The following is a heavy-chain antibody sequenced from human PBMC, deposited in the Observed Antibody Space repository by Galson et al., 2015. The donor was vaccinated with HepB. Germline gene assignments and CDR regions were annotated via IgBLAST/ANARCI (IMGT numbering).Heavy chain of an antibody. V-gene: IGHV1-69*13. CDR2: IISIFGTA. CDR3: ARGYSSSWRDAFDI. J-gene: IGHJ3*02. Sequence: SVKVSCKVSGGTFSSSVISWVRQAPRQGLEWMGGIISIFGTANFAPKFQGRVTITADESTSTVYMELSSLRSDEKAVYYCARGYSSSWRDAFDIWGQGTMVTVSA. D-gene: IGHD6-13*01. CDR1: GGTFSSSV.